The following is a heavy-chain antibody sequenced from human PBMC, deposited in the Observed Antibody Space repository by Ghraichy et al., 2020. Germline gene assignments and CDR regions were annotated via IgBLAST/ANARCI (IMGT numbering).Heavy chain of an antibody. Sequence: GESLNISCVGSGFSFSGYNMNWVRQSPGQGLEWVAYISSSSRSIFYADSVKGRFTISRDNAKNSLSLQMNSLRDEDTAVYYCARGSSVVRFYYYDGMDVWGQGTTVTVSS. V-gene: IGHV3-48*02. J-gene: IGHJ6*02. CDR3: ARGSSVVRFYYYDGMDV. D-gene: IGHD4-23*01. CDR1: GFSFSGYN. CDR2: ISSSSRSI.